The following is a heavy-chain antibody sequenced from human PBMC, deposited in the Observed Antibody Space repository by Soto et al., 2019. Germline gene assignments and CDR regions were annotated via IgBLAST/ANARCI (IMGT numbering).Heavy chain of an antibody. CDR1: GGSISSYY. CDR2: IYYSGST. J-gene: IGHJ6*03. V-gene: IGHV4-59*01. CDR3: ARGGESGIQLWSGNYYYYYMDV. Sequence: KPSETLSLTCTVSGGSISSYYWSWIRQPPGKGLEWIGYIYYSGSTNYNPSLKSRVTISVDTSKNQFSLKLSSVTAADTAVYYCARGGESGIQLWSGNYYYYYMDVWGKGTTVTVSS. D-gene: IGHD5-18*01.